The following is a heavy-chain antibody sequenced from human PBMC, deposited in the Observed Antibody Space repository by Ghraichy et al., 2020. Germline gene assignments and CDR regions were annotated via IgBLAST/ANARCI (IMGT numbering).Heavy chain of an antibody. J-gene: IGHJ2*01. CDR3: ARGGSAWSWYFDL. V-gene: IGHV4-59*01. Sequence: SETLSLTCTVSGGSISGYYWSWIRQPPGKGPEWIGYIYYSGSTTYNPSLKSRVTISVDTSKNQFSLKLTSVTAADTAVYYCARGGSAWSWYFDLWGLGTLVTVSS. CDR1: GGSISGYY. D-gene: IGHD6-19*01. CDR2: IYYSGST.